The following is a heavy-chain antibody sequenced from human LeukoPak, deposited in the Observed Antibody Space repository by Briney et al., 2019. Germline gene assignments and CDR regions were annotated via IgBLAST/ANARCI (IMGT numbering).Heavy chain of an antibody. V-gene: IGHV4-38-2*02. CDR3: ALYDFWSGYLI. Sequence: SETLSLTCTVSGYSISSGYYWGWIRQPPGKGLEWIGSIYHSGSTHYNPSLKSRVTISVDKSKNQFSLKLSSVTAADTAVYYCALYDFWSGYLIWGQGTLVTVSS. CDR1: GYSISSGYY. CDR2: IYHSGST. D-gene: IGHD3-3*01. J-gene: IGHJ4*02.